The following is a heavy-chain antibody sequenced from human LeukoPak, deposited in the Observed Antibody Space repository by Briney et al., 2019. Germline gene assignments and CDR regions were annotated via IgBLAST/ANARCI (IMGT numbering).Heavy chain of an antibody. J-gene: IGHJ4*02. CDR2: IIPIFGTA. CDR1: GGTLSRYP. D-gene: IGHD3-22*01. CDR3: ARDGGYAYDSSGYYLG. V-gene: IGHV1-69*01. Sequence: SVKVSCKASGGTLSRYPLSWVRQAPGQGLEWMGGIIPIFGTADYAKNLQARVTITADESTSTAYMELSSLRSEDTAVYYCARDGGYAYDSSGYYLGWGQGTLVTASS.